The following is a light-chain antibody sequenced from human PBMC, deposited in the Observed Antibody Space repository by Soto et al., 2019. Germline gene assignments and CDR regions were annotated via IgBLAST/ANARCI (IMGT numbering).Light chain of an antibody. CDR2: DAF. J-gene: IGKJ2*01. CDR1: QDISNY. CDR3: HQYDDFPYT. V-gene: IGKV1-33*01. Sequence: DIQMTQSPSSLSASVGDTVTLTCQANQDISNYLNWYQHKPGKAPKLLIYDAFNLETGVPSRFSGSGSGTDFTLTISSLQPEDVATYYCHQYDDFPYTFGQGTRLEIK.